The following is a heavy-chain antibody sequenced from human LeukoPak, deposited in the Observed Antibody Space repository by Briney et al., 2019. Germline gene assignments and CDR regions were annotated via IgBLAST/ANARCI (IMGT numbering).Heavy chain of an antibody. CDR1: GGTFSSYA. CDR2: IIPIFGTA. CDR3: ARYSSGYYYDDWFDP. J-gene: IGHJ5*02. V-gene: IGHV1-69*06. Sequence: SVKVSCKASGGTFSSYAISWVRQAPGQGLEWMGGIIPIFGTANYAQKFQGRVTITADKSTSTAYMELSSLRSEDTAVYYCARYSSGYYYDDWFDPWGQGTLVTVSS. D-gene: IGHD3-22*01.